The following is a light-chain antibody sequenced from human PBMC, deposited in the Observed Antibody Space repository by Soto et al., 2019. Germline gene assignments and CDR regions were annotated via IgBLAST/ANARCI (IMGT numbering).Light chain of an antibody. CDR1: SSDVGGYNY. J-gene: IGLJ2*01. Sequence: QSALTQPASVSGSPGQSITISCTGTSSDVGGYNYVSWYQQHPGKAPKLVICEVSNRPSGXXXRFSGPKSGNTASLTISGLQAEDEADYFCSSYTSSSTLVVFGGGTKLTVL. CDR2: EVS. V-gene: IGLV2-14*01. CDR3: SSYTSSSTLVV.